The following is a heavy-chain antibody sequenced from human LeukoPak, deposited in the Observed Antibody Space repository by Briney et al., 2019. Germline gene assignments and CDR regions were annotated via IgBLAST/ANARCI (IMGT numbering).Heavy chain of an antibody. D-gene: IGHD5-18*01. CDR2: IWYDGSNK. Sequence: GGSLRLSCAASGFTFSSYGMHWVRQPPGKGLEWVAIIWYDGSNKYYADSVKGRFSISRDNSKNTLYLQMNSLRAEDTAVYYCASSDVDTAMARDDYWGQRTLVTVSS. J-gene: IGHJ4*02. CDR1: GFTFSSYG. CDR3: ASSDVDTAMARDDY. V-gene: IGHV3-33*03.